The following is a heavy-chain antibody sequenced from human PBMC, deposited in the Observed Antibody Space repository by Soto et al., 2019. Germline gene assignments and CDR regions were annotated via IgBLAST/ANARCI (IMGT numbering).Heavy chain of an antibody. Sequence: SETLSLTCTVSGGSISSYYWSWIRQPPGKGLEWIGYIYYSGSTNYNPSLKSRVTISVDTSKNQFSLKLSSVTAADTAVYYCARRGRGGGNWFDPWGQGTLVTVSS. D-gene: IGHD3-16*01. CDR2: IYYSGST. J-gene: IGHJ5*02. CDR3: ARRGRGGGNWFDP. CDR1: GGSISSYY. V-gene: IGHV4-59*01.